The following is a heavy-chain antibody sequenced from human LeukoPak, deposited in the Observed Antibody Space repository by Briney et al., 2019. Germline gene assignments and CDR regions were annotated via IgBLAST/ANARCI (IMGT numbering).Heavy chain of an antibody. J-gene: IGHJ4*02. CDR1: GGSIGSYY. D-gene: IGHD6-19*01. CDR2: IYTSGST. V-gene: IGHV4-4*07. Sequence: SETLSLTCTASGGSIGSYYWSWIRQPAGKGLEWIGRIYTSGSTNYNPSLKSRVTISVDKSKNQFSLKLSSVTAADTVVYYCARGDSSGLDYWGQGTLVTVSS. CDR3: ARGDSSGLDY.